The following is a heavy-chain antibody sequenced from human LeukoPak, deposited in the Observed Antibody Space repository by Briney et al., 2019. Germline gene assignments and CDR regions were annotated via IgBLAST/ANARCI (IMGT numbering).Heavy chain of an antibody. Sequence: GASLKISCKGTGYSFSTYWIVWVRQMPGKGLEWMGIINPGDTDSTYSPSFQGQVIISADMSISTAYLQWSSLKASDTAMYYCAVSPAAYYYGSGTYYWGQGTLVTVSS. J-gene: IGHJ4*02. CDR2: INPGDTDS. V-gene: IGHV5-51*01. CDR3: AVSPAAYYYGSGTYY. CDR1: GYSFSTYW. D-gene: IGHD3-10*01.